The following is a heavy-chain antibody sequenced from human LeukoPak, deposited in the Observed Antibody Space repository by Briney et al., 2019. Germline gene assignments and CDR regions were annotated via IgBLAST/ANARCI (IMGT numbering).Heavy chain of an antibody. CDR2: INHSGST. Sequence: TLSLTCAVYGGSFSGYYWSWIRQPPGKGLEWVGEINHSGSTKYNPSLKSRLTISVDTSKNQFSLKLSSVTAADTAVYYCARTRFGGLGRYFDYWGQGTLVTVSS. J-gene: IGHJ4*02. CDR1: GGSFSGYY. D-gene: IGHD3-10*01. V-gene: IGHV4-34*01. CDR3: ARTRFGGLGRYFDY.